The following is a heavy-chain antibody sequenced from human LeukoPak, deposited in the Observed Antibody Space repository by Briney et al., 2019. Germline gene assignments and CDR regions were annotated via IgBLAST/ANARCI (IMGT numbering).Heavy chain of an antibody. CDR2: ISYDGSNK. V-gene: IGHV3-30-3*01. CDR3: ARAGGGSGSYYFAAFDI. Sequence: GGSLRLSCVASGFPFSSYWMTWVRQAPGKGVEWVAVISYDGSNKYYADSVKGRFTISRDNSKNTLYLQMNSLRAEDTAVYYCARAGGGSGSYYFAAFDIWGQGTMVTVS. D-gene: IGHD1-26*01. J-gene: IGHJ3*02. CDR1: GFPFSSYW.